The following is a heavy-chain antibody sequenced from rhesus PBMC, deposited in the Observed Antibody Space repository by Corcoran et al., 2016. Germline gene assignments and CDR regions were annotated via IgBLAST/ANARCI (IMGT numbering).Heavy chain of an antibody. J-gene: IGHJ4*01. V-gene: IGHV4-173*01. D-gene: IGHD3-16*01. CDR3: ARVTYYYSGSYYYYFDY. Sequence: QVQLQESGPGLVKPSETLSLTCAVSGGSISSNYWSWIRQPPGKGLEWIGRVSGSGGSTDYNPSLKSRVTISTDTSKNQFSLKLSSVTAADTAVYYCARVTYYYSGSYYYYFDYWGQGVLVTVSS. CDR1: GGSISSNY. CDR2: VSGSGGST.